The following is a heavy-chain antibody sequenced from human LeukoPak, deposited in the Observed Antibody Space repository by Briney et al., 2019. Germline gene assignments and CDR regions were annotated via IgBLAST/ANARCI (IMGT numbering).Heavy chain of an antibody. CDR1: GFTFSSYE. CDR3: ARRRPYFDY. V-gene: IGHV3-48*03. J-gene: IGHJ4*02. Sequence: GGSLRLSCAASGFTFSSYEMNWVRQAPGKGLEWVSYISSSGTIYYADSVKGRFTISRGNAKNSLYLQMSSLRAEDTAVYYCARRRPYFDYWGQGTLVTVSS. CDR2: ISSSGTI.